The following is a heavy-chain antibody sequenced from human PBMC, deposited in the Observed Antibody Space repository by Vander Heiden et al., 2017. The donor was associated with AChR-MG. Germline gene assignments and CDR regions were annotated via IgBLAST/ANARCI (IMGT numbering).Heavy chain of an antibody. CDR2: ISYDGSNK. CDR1: GFTFSSYG. CDR3: AKAQDIVVVVAASPFDY. D-gene: IGHD2-15*01. J-gene: IGHJ4*02. V-gene: IGHV3-30*18. Sequence: QVQLVESGGGVVQPGRSLRLSCAASGFTFSSYGMHWVRQAPGKGLEWVAVISYDGSNKYYADSVKGRFTISRDNSKNTLYLQMNSLRAEDTAVYYCAKAQDIVVVVAASPFDYWGQGTLVTVSS.